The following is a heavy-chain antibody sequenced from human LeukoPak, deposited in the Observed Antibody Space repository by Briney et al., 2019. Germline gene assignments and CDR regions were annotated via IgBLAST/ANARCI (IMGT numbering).Heavy chain of an antibody. Sequence: SETLSLTCGVSGGAITNYYWNWIRQAPEKGLEWLGYIYYTGSTTYNPSVKSRITISLDTSKKQISLKLRSVTAADTAVYYCARDSYGGNSFDYWGQGTLVTVSS. CDR3: ARDSYGGNSFDY. D-gene: IGHD4-23*01. CDR2: IYYTGST. CDR1: GGAITNYY. V-gene: IGHV4-59*01. J-gene: IGHJ4*02.